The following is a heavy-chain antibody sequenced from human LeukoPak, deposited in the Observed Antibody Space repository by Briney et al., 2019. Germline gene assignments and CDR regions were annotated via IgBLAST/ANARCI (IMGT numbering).Heavy chain of an antibody. J-gene: IGHJ4*02. V-gene: IGHV4-39*01. D-gene: IGHD3-10*01. CDR1: GGSISSSSYY. Sequence: PSETLSLTCTVSGGSISSSSYYWGWIRQPPGKGLEWIGSICYDGSTYYNPSLKGRVTISVDTSKNQFSLKLSSVTAADTAVYYCARTGLLFGSEFDYWGQGTLVTVSS. CDR3: ARTGLLFGSEFDY. CDR2: ICYDGST.